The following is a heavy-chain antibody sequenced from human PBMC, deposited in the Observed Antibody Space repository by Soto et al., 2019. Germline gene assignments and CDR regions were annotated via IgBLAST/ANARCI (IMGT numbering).Heavy chain of an antibody. D-gene: IGHD2-21*02. CDR1: GDSINNYY. CDR2: IYYTGST. Sequence: PSETLSLTCTVSGDSINNYYWSWIRQPPGKGLEWIGYIYYTGSTNYNPSLKSRVTISVDTSKNQFSLKLSSVTAADTAVYYCVGTYCGGDCYSMYAFDFWGQGTMVTVSS. CDR3: VGTYCGGDCYSMYAFDF. J-gene: IGHJ3*01. V-gene: IGHV4-59*01.